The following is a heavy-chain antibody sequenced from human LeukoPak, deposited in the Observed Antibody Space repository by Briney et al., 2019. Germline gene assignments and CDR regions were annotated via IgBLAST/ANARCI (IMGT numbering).Heavy chain of an antibody. CDR2: IYYSGST. D-gene: IGHD3-16*01. V-gene: IGHV4-31*03. CDR3: ARGDYYAGGGRNWFDP. Sequence: SQTLSLTCTVSGGSISSGGYYWSWIRQHPGQGLEWIGYIYYSGSTYYNPSLKSRVSILLDTSKNQFSLKLSSVTAADTAVYYCARGDYYAGGGRNWFDPWSQGTLVTVSS. CDR1: GGSISSGGYY. J-gene: IGHJ5*02.